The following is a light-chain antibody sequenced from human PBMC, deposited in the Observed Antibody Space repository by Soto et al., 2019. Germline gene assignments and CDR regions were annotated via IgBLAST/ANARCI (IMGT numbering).Light chain of an antibody. CDR1: QGISNY. V-gene: IGKV1-27*01. Sequence: DIQMTQSPSSLSASVGDRVTITCRASQGISNYVAWYQQKPGQVPKLLIWGASTLQPGVPARFSGSGSGTDFTLTITSLQPEDVATYYCQKYHSAPPFTFGPGTKVDIK. J-gene: IGKJ3*01. CDR2: GAS. CDR3: QKYHSAPPFT.